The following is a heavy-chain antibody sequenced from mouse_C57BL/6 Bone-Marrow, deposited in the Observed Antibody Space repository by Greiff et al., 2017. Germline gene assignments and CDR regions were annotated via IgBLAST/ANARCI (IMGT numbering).Heavy chain of an antibody. J-gene: IGHJ3*01. CDR1: GYTFTSYG. Sequence: QVQLQQSGAELARPGASVKLSCKASGYTFTSYGISWVKQRTGQGLEWIGEIYPRSGNTYYNEKFKGKATLTADKSSSTAYMELRSLTSEDSAVYFCARLDPKETWFAYWGQGTLVTVSA. V-gene: IGHV1-81*01. CDR2: IYPRSGNT. CDR3: ARLDPKETWFAY.